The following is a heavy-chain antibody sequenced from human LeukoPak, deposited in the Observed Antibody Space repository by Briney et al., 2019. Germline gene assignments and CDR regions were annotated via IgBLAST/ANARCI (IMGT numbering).Heavy chain of an antibody. CDR3: ARDLERLSSGSSGNWFDP. CDR2: INPNSGGT. Sequence: ASVKVSCKASGYTFTGYYMHWVRQAPGQGLEWMGWINPNSGGTNYAQKFQGRVTMTRDTSISTAYMELSRLRSDDTAVYYCARDLERLSSGSSGNWFDPWGQGTLVTVSS. V-gene: IGHV1-2*02. D-gene: IGHD1-26*01. J-gene: IGHJ5*02. CDR1: GYTFTGYY.